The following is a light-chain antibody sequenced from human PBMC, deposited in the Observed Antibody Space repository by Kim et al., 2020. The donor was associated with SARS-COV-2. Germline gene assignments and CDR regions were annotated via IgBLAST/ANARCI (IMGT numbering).Light chain of an antibody. CDR2: GTS. J-gene: IGKJ4*01. Sequence: ESVLTQSPGTLSLSPGERATLSCRASQSVSSGYLAWYQQKPGQAPRLLIYGTSSRATGIPDRFSGSGSGTDFTLTISRLEPEDFAVYYCQQYGSSPTLTFGGGTKVEIK. CDR3: QQYGSSPTLT. CDR1: QSVSSGY. V-gene: IGKV3-20*01.